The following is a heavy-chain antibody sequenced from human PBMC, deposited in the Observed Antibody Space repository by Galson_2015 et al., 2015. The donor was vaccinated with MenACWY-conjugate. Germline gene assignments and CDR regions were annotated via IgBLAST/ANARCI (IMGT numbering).Heavy chain of an antibody. CDR1: ELTVSS. CDR3: ARVTAWRFDP. D-gene: IGHD5-18*01. Sequence: SLRLSCAASELTVSSMSWVRQAPGKGLGWVSLIYSGDTTNYADSVKGRFTISRHSSKNTLYLQMNSLRADDTAVYYCARVTAWRFDPWGQGTLVTVSS. CDR2: IYSGDTT. V-gene: IGHV3-53*04. J-gene: IGHJ5*02.